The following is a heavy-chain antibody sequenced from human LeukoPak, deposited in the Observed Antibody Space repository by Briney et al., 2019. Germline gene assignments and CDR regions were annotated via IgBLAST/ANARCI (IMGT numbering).Heavy chain of an antibody. CDR2: MNPNSGNT. Sequence: ASVKVSCKASGYTFTSYDINWVRQATGQGLEWMGWMNPNSGNTGYAQKFQGRVTMTRNTSISTAYMELSSLRSEDTAVYYCARGPGYCSSTRCYYYYMDVWGKGTTVTVSS. V-gene: IGHV1-8*01. D-gene: IGHD2-2*01. CDR1: GYTFTSYD. J-gene: IGHJ6*03. CDR3: ARGPGYCSSTRCYYYYMDV.